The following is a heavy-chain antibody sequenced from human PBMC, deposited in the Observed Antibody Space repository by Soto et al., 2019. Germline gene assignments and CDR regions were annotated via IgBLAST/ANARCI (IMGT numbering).Heavy chain of an antibody. CDR1: GYTFTGYY. D-gene: IGHD2-15*01. J-gene: IGHJ4*02. V-gene: IGHV1-2*04. Sequence: ASVKVSCKASGYTFTGYYMHWVRQAPGQGLEWMGWINPNSGGTNYAQKFQGWVTMTRDTSISTAYMELSRLRSDDTAVYYCARDDGGKDGPGYFDYWGQGTLVTVSS. CDR3: ARDDGGKDGPGYFDY. CDR2: INPNSGGT.